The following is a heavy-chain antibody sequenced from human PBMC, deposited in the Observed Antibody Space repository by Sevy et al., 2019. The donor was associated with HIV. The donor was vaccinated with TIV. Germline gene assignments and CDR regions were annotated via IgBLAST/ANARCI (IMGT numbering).Heavy chain of an antibody. CDR2: IWYDGSNK. Sequence: GGSLRLSCAASGFTFSSYGMHWVRQAPGKGLEWVAVIWYDGSNKYYADSVKGRFTISRDNSKNTLYLQMNSLRAEDTAVYYCASVASAAGTNAFDIWGQWTMVTVSS. CDR3: ASVASAAGTNAFDI. J-gene: IGHJ3*02. D-gene: IGHD6-13*01. CDR1: GFTFSSYG. V-gene: IGHV3-33*01.